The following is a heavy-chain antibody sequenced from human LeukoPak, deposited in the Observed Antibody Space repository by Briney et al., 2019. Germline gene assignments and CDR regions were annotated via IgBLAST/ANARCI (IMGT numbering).Heavy chain of an antibody. CDR2: ISSSPTYI. J-gene: IGHJ5*01. CDR3: ARDPYSSSWFES. CDR1: GFTFSSYT. Sequence: GGSLRLSCAASGFTFSSYTMNWVRQAPGKGLEWVSSISSSPTYIYYADSVKGRFTISRDNAENSLYLQMNSLRAEDTAVYYCARDPYSSSWFESWGQGALVTVSS. D-gene: IGHD6-13*01. V-gene: IGHV3-21*01.